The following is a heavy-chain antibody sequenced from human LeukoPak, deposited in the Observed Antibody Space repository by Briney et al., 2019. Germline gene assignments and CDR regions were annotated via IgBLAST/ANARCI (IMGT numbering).Heavy chain of an antibody. CDR3: ARAEDSSGFDY. J-gene: IGHJ4*02. D-gene: IGHD3-22*01. CDR1: GGSISSGGYY. CDR2: IYYSGST. Sequence: PSETLSLTCTVSGGSISSGGYYWSWIRQHPGKGLEWIGYIYYSGSTYYNPSLKSRVTISVDTSKNQFPLKLSSVTAADTAVYYCARAEDSSGFDYWGQGTLVTVSS. V-gene: IGHV4-31*03.